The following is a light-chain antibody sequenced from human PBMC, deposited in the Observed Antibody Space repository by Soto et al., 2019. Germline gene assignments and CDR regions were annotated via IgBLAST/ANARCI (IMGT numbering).Light chain of an antibody. CDR1: QTISRSL. Sequence: EIVLTQSPGTLSLSPGEGATLSCRASQTISRSLLAWYQQKPGQAPRLLNSGASSRATGIPDRFSGSGSGTDFTLTISRLEPEDFAVYYCQQYSDAPLTFGGGTKVEIK. CDR2: GAS. V-gene: IGKV3-20*01. J-gene: IGKJ4*01. CDR3: QQYSDAPLT.